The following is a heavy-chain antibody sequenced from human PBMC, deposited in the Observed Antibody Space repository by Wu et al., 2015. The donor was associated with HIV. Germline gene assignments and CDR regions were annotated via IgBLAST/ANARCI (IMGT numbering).Heavy chain of an antibody. V-gene: IGHV1-18*01. CDR1: GYTFTSYG. CDR3: AKANRIVISGIDYYHQYGMDV. J-gene: IGHJ6*02. CDR2: ISAYNGNT. D-gene: IGHD1-26*01. Sequence: QVQLVQSGAEVKKPGASVKVSCKASGYTFTSYGFSWVRQAPGQGLEWMGWISAYNGNTNYAQKLQGRVTMTTDTSTSTAYMELRSLRSDDTAVYYCAKANRIVISGIDYYHQYGMDVWGQGTTVTVSS.